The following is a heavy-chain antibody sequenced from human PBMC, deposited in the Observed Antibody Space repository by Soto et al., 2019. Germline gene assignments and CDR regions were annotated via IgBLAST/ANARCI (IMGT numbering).Heavy chain of an antibody. V-gene: IGHV3-30*18. CDR1: GFTFSSYG. Sequence: PGGSLRLSCAASGFTFSSYGMHWVRQAPGKGLEWVAVISYDGSNKYYADSVKGRFTISRDNSKNTLYLQMNSLRAEDTAVYYCAKEVTFGGVIAEYYFDYWGQGTLVPVSS. CDR2: ISYDGSNK. J-gene: IGHJ4*02. D-gene: IGHD3-16*02. CDR3: AKEVTFGGVIAEYYFDY.